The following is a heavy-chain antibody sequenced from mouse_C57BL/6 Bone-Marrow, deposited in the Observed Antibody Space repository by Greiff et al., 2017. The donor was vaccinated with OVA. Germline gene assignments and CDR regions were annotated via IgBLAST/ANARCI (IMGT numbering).Heavy chain of an antibody. CDR1: GFTFSSYG. V-gene: IGHV5-6*01. J-gene: IGHJ4*01. D-gene: IGHD2-3*01. CDR2: ISSGGSYT. Sequence: EVKLMESGGDLVKPGGSLKLSCAASGFTFSSYGMSWVRQTPDKRLEWVATISSGGSYTYYPDSVKGRFTISRDNAKNTLYLQMSSLKSEDTAMYYCARHNGYYGEYAMDYWGQGTSVTVSS. CDR3: ARHNGYYGEYAMDY.